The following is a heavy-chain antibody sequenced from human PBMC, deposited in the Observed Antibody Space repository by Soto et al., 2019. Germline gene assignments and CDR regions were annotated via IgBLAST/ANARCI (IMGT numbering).Heavy chain of an antibody. CDR2: MQHTGNT. CDR3: AKDVSSRRWFDP. CDR1: GASIRSYH. J-gene: IGHJ5*02. Sequence: QVQLQESGPGLVKPSETLSLTCAVSGASIRSYHWSWIRQPAGKGLEWIGRMQHTGNTNYNPSLNSRVPMYVDTAKNQISLKMTSVTAADTAVYFCAKDVSSRRWFDPWGQGILVIVSS. D-gene: IGHD3-16*01. V-gene: IGHV4-4*07.